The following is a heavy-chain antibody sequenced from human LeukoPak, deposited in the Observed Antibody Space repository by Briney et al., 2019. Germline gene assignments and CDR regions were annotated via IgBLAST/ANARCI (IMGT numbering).Heavy chain of an antibody. V-gene: IGHV4-4*07. Sequence: SETLSLTCTVPGASISDYWWSWIRQPAGKGLEWIGRVYADADRDSNYNPSLSSRVTVSVDTSTNQFSLKLISVTAADTAVYYCASAPSGCGGTCPFDSWGQGTLVTVSS. CDR1: GASISDYW. CDR3: ASAPSGCGGTCPFDS. CDR2: VYADADRDS. J-gene: IGHJ4*02. D-gene: IGHD2-15*01.